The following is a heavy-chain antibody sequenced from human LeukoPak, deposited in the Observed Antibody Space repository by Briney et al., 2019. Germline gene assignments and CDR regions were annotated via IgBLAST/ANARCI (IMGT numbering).Heavy chain of an antibody. J-gene: IGHJ5*02. CDR1: GFAFSSYS. Sequence: SGGSLRLSCAASGFAFSSYSMNWVRQAPGKGLEWVSGIGSNSVPTVYADSVKGRFTISGDNSKSMLYLQMDSLRVEDTAVYYCAKHCSGYCNTASEKRFDPWGQGTLVTVSS. CDR3: AKHCSGYCNTASEKRFDP. D-gene: IGHD2-2*03. V-gene: IGHV3-23*01. CDR2: IGSNSVPT.